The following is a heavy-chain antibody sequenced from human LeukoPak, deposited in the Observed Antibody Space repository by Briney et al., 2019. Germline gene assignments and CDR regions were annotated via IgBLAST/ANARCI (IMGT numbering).Heavy chain of an antibody. V-gene: IGHV3-7*04. D-gene: IGHD1-26*01. J-gene: IGHJ4*02. CDR3: ARGLSDGGVGY. Sequence: PGRSLRLSCATSGFTFSNSWMSWVRQAPGKGLQWASNIKQDGSEKYYVDSVKGRFTISRDYAKKSLYLRMNSLTAEDTAVYYCARGLSDGGVGYWGQGCLVTVSS. CDR1: GFTFSNSW. CDR2: IKQDGSEK.